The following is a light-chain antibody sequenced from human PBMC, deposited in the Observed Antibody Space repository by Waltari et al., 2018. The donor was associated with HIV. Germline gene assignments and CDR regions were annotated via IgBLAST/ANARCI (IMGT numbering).Light chain of an antibody. CDR2: EGN. Sequence: QSALTQPASVSGSPGQSITISCTVTRSDVVSYNLVSWYLQHPGKAPKLMIYEGNKRPSGVSNRFSGSKSGNTASLTISGLQAEDEADYYCCSYSGSYTSYVFGAGTKVTVL. CDR1: RSDVVSYNL. CDR3: CSYSGSYTSYV. J-gene: IGLJ1*01. V-gene: IGLV2-23*01.